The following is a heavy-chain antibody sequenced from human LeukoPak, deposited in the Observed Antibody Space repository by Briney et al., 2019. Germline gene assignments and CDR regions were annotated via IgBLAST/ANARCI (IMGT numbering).Heavy chain of an antibody. CDR3: ARGYCSGGSCYSYYYYNYMDV. J-gene: IGHJ6*03. V-gene: IGHV4-38-2*02. Sequence: SETLSLTCTVSGYSISSGYYWGWIRQPPGKGLEWIGSIYHSGSTYYNPSLKSRVTISVDTSKNQFSLKLSSVTAADTAVYYCARGYCSGGSCYSYYYYNYMDVWGKGTTVTVSS. D-gene: IGHD2-15*01. CDR2: IYHSGST. CDR1: GYSISSGYY.